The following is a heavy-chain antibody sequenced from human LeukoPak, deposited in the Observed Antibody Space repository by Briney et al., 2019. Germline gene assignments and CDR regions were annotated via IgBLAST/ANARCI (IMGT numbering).Heavy chain of an antibody. V-gene: IGHV3-30-3*01. CDR1: GFTFSSYA. D-gene: IGHD2-21*01. Sequence: GGSLRLSCAASGFTFSSYAMHWVRQAPGKGLEWVAVISYDGSNKYYADSVKGRFTISRDNSKNTLYLQMNSLRAEDTAVYYCAKHLGDLPDYWGQGTLVTVSS. CDR3: AKHLGDLPDY. J-gene: IGHJ4*02. CDR2: ISYDGSNK.